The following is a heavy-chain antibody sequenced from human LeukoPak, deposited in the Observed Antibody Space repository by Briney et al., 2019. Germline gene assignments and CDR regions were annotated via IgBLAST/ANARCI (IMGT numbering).Heavy chain of an antibody. J-gene: IGHJ5*02. Sequence: ASVKVSCKASGGTFSSYAISWVRQAPGQGLEWMGRIIPILGIANYAQKFQGRVTITADKSTSTAYMELSSLRSEDTAVYYCAREDQTPYGSGSYSQLFGFDPWGQGTLVTDSS. D-gene: IGHD3-10*01. CDR3: AREDQTPYGSGSYSQLFGFDP. V-gene: IGHV1-69*04. CDR1: GGTFSSYA. CDR2: IIPILGIA.